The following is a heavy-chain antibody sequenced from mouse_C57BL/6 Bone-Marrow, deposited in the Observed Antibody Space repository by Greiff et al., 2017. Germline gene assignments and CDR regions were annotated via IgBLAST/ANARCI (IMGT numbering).Heavy chain of an antibody. CDR3: ARRAFITTVVAPFYAMDY. CDR2: IYPRSGNT. Sequence: VQLQESGAELARPGASVKLSCKASGYTFTSYGISWVKQRTGQGLEWIGEIYPRSGNTYYNEKFKGKATLTADKSSSTAYMELRSLTSEDSAVYFCARRAFITTVVAPFYAMDYGGQGTSVTVSS. CDR1: GYTFTSYG. V-gene: IGHV1-81*01. J-gene: IGHJ4*01. D-gene: IGHD1-1*01.